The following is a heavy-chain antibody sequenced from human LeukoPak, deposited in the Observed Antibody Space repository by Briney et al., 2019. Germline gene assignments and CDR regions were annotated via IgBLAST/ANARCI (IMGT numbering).Heavy chain of an antibody. CDR2: IYHSGST. Sequence: SETLSLTCAVSGYSISSGYYWGWIRQPPGKGLEWIGSIYHSGSTYYNPSLKSRVTISVDTSKNQCSLKLSCVTAADTAVYYCARHALVDYYDSSGYGGKGAFDIWGQGTMVTVSS. V-gene: IGHV4-38-2*01. J-gene: IGHJ3*02. CDR3: ARHALVDYYDSSGYGGKGAFDI. D-gene: IGHD3-22*01. CDR1: GYSISSGYY.